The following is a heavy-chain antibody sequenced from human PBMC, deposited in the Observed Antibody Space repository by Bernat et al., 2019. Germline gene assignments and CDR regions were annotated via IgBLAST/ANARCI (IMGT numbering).Heavy chain of an antibody. J-gene: IGHJ4*02. D-gene: IGHD7-27*01. Sequence: EVQLVESGGGLVKSGGSLRLSCVGTGFTFSDAWMSWVRLAPGKGLECVGRIKSRRDAETTVYAAPVKGRFIISRDDSRNMVFLQMNGLKSEDTAVYYCATDLPVMGSGEFDYWGRGTLVTVSS. CDR1: GFTFSDAW. CDR2: IKSRRDAETT. V-gene: IGHV3-15*01. CDR3: ATDLPVMGSGEFDY.